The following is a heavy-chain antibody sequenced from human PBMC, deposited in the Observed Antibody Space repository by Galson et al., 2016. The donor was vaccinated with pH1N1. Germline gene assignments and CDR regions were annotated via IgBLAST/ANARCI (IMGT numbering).Heavy chain of an antibody. V-gene: IGHV1-69*06. CDR1: GGAFNNYP. CDR3: ARGQASVSTSYYYGLDV. CDR2: IIPIFGTA. Sequence: SVKVSCKASGGAFNNYPISWLRQAPGHGLEWMGRIIPIFGTANYAQKFQGRVTITADKSTSTAYMELSSLRSGDTAVYYCARGQASVSTSYYYGLDVWGQGTTVTVSS. D-gene: IGHD4-11*01. J-gene: IGHJ6*02.